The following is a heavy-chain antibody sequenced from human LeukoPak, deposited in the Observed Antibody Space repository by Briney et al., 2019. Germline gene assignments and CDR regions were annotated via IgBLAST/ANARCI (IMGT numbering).Heavy chain of an antibody. D-gene: IGHD3-22*01. CDR2: ISSSSSYT. Sequence: YPGGSLRLSCAASGFTFSDYYMSWIRQAPGKGLEWVSYISSSSSYTNYADSVKGRFTISRDNSKNTLYLQMNSLRAEDTAVYYCARDSGSSGYYLEYFQHWGQGTLVTVSS. J-gene: IGHJ1*01. CDR3: ARDSGSSGYYLEYFQH. V-gene: IGHV3-11*06. CDR1: GFTFSDYY.